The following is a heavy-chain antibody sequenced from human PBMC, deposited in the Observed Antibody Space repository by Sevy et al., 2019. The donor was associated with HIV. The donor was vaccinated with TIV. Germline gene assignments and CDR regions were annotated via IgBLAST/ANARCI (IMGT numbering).Heavy chain of an antibody. CDR2: IRSNAYGETP. D-gene: IGHD5-12*01. J-gene: IGHJ4*02. Sequence: GGSLRLSCTGSGFTFGDYGMSWFRQAPGKGLEWVGFIRSNAYGETPQYAASVKGRFIISRDDSKSIAYLQMNSLKTEDTAVYYGTRAGGYDFWIDSWGQGTLVTVSS. V-gene: IGHV3-49*03. CDR1: GFTFGDYG. CDR3: TRAGGYDFWIDS.